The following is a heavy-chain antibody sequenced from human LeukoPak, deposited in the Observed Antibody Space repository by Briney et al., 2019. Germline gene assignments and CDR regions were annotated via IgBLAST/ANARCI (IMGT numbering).Heavy chain of an antibody. J-gene: IGHJ4*02. CDR2: INTNTGNP. D-gene: IGHD2-15*01. CDR1: GYTFTSYA. Sequence: RWASVKVSCKASGYTFTSYAMNWVRQAPGQGLEWMGWINTNTGNPMSAQGFTGRFVFSLDTSVSTAYLQISSLKAEDTAVYYCARSVVVVAARAVPFDYWGQGTLVTVSS. V-gene: IGHV7-4-1*02. CDR3: ARSVVVVAARAVPFDY.